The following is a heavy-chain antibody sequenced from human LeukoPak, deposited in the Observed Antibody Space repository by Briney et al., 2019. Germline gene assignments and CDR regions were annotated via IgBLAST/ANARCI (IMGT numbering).Heavy chain of an antibody. J-gene: IGHJ4*02. Sequence: ASVKVSCKASGYTFTSYYMHWVRQAPGQGLEWMGIINPSGGSTSYAQKFQGRVTMTRDTSTSTVYMELSSLRAEDTAVYYCAKVEGYSSGWYYFDYWGQGTLVTVSS. D-gene: IGHD6-19*01. CDR1: GYTFTSYY. V-gene: IGHV1-46*01. CDR3: AKVEGYSSGWYYFDY. CDR2: INPSGGST.